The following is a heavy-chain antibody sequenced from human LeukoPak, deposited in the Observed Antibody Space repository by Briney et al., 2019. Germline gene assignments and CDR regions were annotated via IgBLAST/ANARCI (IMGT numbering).Heavy chain of an antibody. D-gene: IGHD3-16*01. J-gene: IGHJ4*02. CDR2: ISSSGSTI. CDR1: GFTFSSYE. V-gene: IGHV3-48*03. Sequence: GGSLRLSCAASGFTFSSYEMNWVRQAPGKGLEWVSYISSSGSTIYYADSVKGRFTISRDNAKNSLYLQMNSLRADDTAVYYCASDPVWQLLNYWGQGTLVTASS. CDR3: ASDPVWQLLNY.